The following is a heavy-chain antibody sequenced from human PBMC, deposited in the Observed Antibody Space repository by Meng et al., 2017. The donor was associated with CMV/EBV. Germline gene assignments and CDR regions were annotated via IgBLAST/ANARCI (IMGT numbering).Heavy chain of an antibody. CDR3: ARELIVVVPAAIWAYYYGMDV. CDR2: ISSSSSYI. Sequence: GESLKISCAASGFTFSSYSMNWVRQAPGKGLEWVSSISSSSSYIYYADSVKGRFTISRDNAKNSLYLQMNSLRAEDTAVYYCARELIVVVPAAIWAYYYGMDVWGQGTTVTVSS. D-gene: IGHD2-2*01. CDR1: GFTFSSYS. J-gene: IGHJ6*02. V-gene: IGHV3-21*01.